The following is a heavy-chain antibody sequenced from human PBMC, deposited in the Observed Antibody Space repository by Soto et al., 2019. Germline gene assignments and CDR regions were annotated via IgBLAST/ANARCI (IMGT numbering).Heavy chain of an antibody. Sequence: PGGSLRLSCAASGFTFSSYAMSWVRQAPGKGLEWVSAISGSGGTTYYADSVKGRFTISRDNSKNTMYLQMSSLRAEDTAVYYCAKDSSIVVVTPFAYWGQGTLVTVSS. CDR3: AKDSSIVVVTPFAY. D-gene: IGHD3-22*01. V-gene: IGHV3-23*01. CDR1: GFTFSSYA. J-gene: IGHJ4*02. CDR2: ISGSGGTT.